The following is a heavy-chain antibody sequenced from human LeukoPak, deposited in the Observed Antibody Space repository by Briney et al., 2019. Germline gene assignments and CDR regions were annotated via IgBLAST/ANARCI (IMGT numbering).Heavy chain of an antibody. CDR1: GFTFSSYG. CDR3: AKDRPIAAAGTLDY. Sequence: GGSLRLSCAASGFTFSSYGMHWVRQAPGKGLEWVAFIRYDGSNKYYADSVKGRFTISRDNSKNTLYLQMNSLRAEDTAVYYCAKDRPIAAAGTLDYWGQGALVTVSS. V-gene: IGHV3-30*02. J-gene: IGHJ4*02. CDR2: IRYDGSNK. D-gene: IGHD6-13*01.